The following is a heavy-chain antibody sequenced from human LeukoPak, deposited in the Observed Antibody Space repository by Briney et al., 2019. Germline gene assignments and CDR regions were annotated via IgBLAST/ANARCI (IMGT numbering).Heavy chain of an antibody. CDR3: ASSYYDSSGYYPY. CDR1: GGLMSSSSYY. V-gene: IGHV4-39*07. J-gene: IGHJ4*02. Sequence: SETLSLPCTLSGGLMSSSSYYWRWIRQPPAKGLQWIGSIYYSGSTYYNTSVKSRVTISVDTSKNQFSLKLSSVTAADTAVYYCASSYYDSSGYYPYWGQGTLVTVSS. D-gene: IGHD3-22*01. CDR2: IYYSGST.